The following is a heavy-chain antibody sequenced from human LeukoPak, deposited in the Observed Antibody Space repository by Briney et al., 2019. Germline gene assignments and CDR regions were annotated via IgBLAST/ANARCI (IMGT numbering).Heavy chain of an antibody. Sequence: PSETLSLTCSVSGYSISSGYYWGWIRQPPGMGLGWIGNIYHSGSTYYNPSLKSRVTISLDTSKNQFSLKLSSVTAADTAVYYCARKDPGYSGYSDFDYWGQGTLVTVSS. D-gene: IGHD5-12*01. J-gene: IGHJ4*02. V-gene: IGHV4-38-2*02. CDR1: GYSISSGYY. CDR3: ARKDPGYSGYSDFDY. CDR2: IYHSGST.